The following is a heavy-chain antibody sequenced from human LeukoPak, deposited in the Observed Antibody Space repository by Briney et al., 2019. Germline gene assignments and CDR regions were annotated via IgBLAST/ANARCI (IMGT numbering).Heavy chain of an antibody. V-gene: IGHV1-18*01. CDR1: GYTFANFG. J-gene: IGHJ4*02. D-gene: IGHD2-2*02. CDR3: ARKCSSSSCYMVH. CDR2: ISVYHGNT. Sequence: ASVKVSFKASGYTFANFGITWVRQAPGQGLEWMGWISVYHGNTNYAQNLQGRVTLTTDTSTSTAYMELRSLGSDGPALYYTARKCSSSSCYMVHWGQGTLVTVSS.